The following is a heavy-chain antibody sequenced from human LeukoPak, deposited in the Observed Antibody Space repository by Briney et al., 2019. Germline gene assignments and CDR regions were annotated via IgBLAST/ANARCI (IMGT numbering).Heavy chain of an antibody. D-gene: IGHD2-2*02. CDR3: ARLGYCSSTSCYTTPSYFDY. CDR2: IYHSGST. V-gene: IGHV4-38-2*02. J-gene: IGHJ4*02. Sequence: SETLYLTCTVSGYSISSGYYWGWIRQPPGKGLEWIGSIYHSGSTYYNPSLTSRVTISVDTSKNQFSLKLSSVTAADTDVYYCARLGYCSSTSCYTTPSYFDYWGQGTLVTVSS. CDR1: GYSISSGYY.